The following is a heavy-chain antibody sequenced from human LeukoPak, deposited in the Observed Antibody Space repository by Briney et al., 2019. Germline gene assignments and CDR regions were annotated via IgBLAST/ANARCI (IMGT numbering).Heavy chain of an antibody. CDR1: GFTFSSYA. J-gene: IGHJ4*02. CDR2: ISGSGGST. CDR3: ARDTRDGDYGVDY. V-gene: IGHV3-23*01. Sequence: PGGSLRLSCAASGFTFSSYAMSWVRQAPGKGLEWVSAISGSGGSTDYADSVKGRFTISRDNSKNTLYLQMNSLRAEDTAVYYCARDTRDGDYGVDYWGQGTLVTVSS. D-gene: IGHD4-17*01.